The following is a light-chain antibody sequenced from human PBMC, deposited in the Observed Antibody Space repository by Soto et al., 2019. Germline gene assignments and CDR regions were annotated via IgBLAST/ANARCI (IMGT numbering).Light chain of an antibody. CDR1: QSVSSY. CDR2: DAS. Sequence: EIVLTQSPATLSLSPGERATLFCRASQSVSSYFAWYQQKPGQAPNLLIYDASNRATGIPARFSGSGSGTDFTLTISSLEPEDFAVYYCQQYGSSGTFGQGTKVDI. V-gene: IGKV3-11*01. CDR3: QQYGSSGT. J-gene: IGKJ1*01.